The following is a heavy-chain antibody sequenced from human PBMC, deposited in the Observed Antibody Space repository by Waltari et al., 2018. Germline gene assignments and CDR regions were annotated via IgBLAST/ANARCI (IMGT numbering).Heavy chain of an antibody. CDR1: GLTFSKFW. CDR2: IKEDGGEK. D-gene: IGHD3-10*01. J-gene: IGHJ4*02. CDR3: ARDRGYFDY. V-gene: IGHV3-7*01. Sequence: EVQLVESGGGLVQPGGSLRLSCAASGLTFSKFWTGWVHQVPGKGLGWVASIKEDGGEKYYVDSLKGRISISRDNAKNSLYLQMNSLRVEETAVYYCARDRGYFDYWGLGTLVTVSS.